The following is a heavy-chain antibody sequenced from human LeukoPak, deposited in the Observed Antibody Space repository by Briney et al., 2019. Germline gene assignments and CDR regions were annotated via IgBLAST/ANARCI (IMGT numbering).Heavy chain of an antibody. CDR2: ISSSGSTM. D-gene: IGHD3-10*01. CDR3: ARESSQGPDYFDY. Sequence: GGSLRLSCAASGFTFSSYEMNWVRQAPGKGPEWVSYISSSGSTMYYADSVKGRFTISRDNAKNSLYLQMNSLRAEDTAVYYCARESSQGPDYFDYWGQGTLVTVSS. CDR1: GFTFSSYE. J-gene: IGHJ4*02. V-gene: IGHV3-48*03.